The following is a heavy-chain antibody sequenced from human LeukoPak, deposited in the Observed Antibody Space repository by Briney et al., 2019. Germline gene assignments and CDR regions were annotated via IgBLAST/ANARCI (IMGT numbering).Heavy chain of an antibody. CDR3: AREKKQWLGFRYFDL. Sequence: GGSLRLSCAASGFTFNNYVLSWVRQAPGKGLEWVSTISNSGGGTYYADSVKGRFTISRDNSKNTLYLQMNSLRAEDTAVYYCAREKKQWLGFRYFDLWGRGTLVTVSS. J-gene: IGHJ2*01. D-gene: IGHD6-19*01. CDR1: GFTFNNYV. CDR2: ISNSGGGT. V-gene: IGHV3-23*01.